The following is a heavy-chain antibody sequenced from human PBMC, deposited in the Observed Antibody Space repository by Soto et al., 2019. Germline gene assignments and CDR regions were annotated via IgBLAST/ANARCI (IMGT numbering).Heavy chain of an antibody. V-gene: IGHV1-3*01. CDR3: ARGSGYYYWDDY. J-gene: IGHJ4*02. CDR2: INAGNGST. D-gene: IGHD3-22*01. CDR1: GYTFSSNY. Sequence: ASVKVSCKASGYTFSSNYIHWVRQAPGQRLEWMGIINAGNGSTKYSQKFQGRVTITRDTSASTAYMELSSLRSEDTAVYYCARGSGYYYWDDYWGQGTLVTVSS.